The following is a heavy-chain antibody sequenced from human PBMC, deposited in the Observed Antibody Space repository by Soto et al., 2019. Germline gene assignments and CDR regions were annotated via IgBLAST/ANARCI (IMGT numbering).Heavy chain of an antibody. CDR2: ISGSSEST. CDR1: GFSHSGHA. CDR3: AKVPDYDFWSGHYGMDV. Sequence: GGSLRLSVAASGFSHSGHAMSWVRQAPGKGLEWVSSISGSSESTYYADPVKGRFTISRDNSKKTLYLQMNSRRVEDTAVYHSAKVPDYDFWSGHYGMDVWGQGTTVTVS. D-gene: IGHD3-3*01. V-gene: IGHV3-23*01. J-gene: IGHJ6*02.